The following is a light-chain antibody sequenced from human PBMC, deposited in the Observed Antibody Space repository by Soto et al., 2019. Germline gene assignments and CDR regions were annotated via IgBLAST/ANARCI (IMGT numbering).Light chain of an antibody. J-gene: IGKJ4*01. CDR2: GAS. CDR1: QTVSGSY. CDR3: QQYGSSPLLT. Sequence: EIVLTQSPGTLSLSPGERATLSCRASQTVSGSYVAWYQQTPGQAPRLLIYGASSRATGIPDRFSGSGSGTDFTLTINRLEPEDFAVYYCQQYGSSPLLTFGGGTKVEIK. V-gene: IGKV3-20*01.